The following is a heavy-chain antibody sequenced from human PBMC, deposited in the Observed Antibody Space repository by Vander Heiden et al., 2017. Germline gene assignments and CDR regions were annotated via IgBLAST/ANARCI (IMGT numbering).Heavy chain of an antibody. CDR3: AREDLYQQLGGRDYYFDY. CDR2: ISSSGSTI. V-gene: IGHV3-48*03. CDR1: GFTFSSYE. Sequence: EVQLVESGGGWLRPGGSLGLSCPASGFTFSSYEMNWVRQAPGKGLEWVSYISSSGSTIYYADSVKGRFTISRDNAKNSLYLQMNSLRAEDTAVYYCAREDLYQQLGGRDYYFDYWGQGTLVTVSS. D-gene: IGHD6-13*01. J-gene: IGHJ4*02.